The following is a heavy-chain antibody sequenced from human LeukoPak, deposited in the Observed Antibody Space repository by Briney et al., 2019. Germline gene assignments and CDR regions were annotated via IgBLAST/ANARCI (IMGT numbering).Heavy chain of an antibody. CDR1: GYTFTGYY. CDR2: INPNSGGT. CDR3: AARETVATVRYYYYGMDV. D-gene: IGHD5-12*01. J-gene: IGHJ6*02. Sequence: ASVKVSCKASGYTFTGYYMHWVRQAPGQGLEWMGWINPNSGGTNYAQKFQGRVTMTRDTSISTAYMELSRLRSDDTAVYYCAARETVATVRYYYYGMDVWGQGTTVTVSS. V-gene: IGHV1-2*02.